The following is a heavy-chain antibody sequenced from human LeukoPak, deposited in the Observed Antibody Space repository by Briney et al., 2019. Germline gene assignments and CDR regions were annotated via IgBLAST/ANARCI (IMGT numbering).Heavy chain of an antibody. D-gene: IGHD2-2*01. V-gene: IGHV3-23*01. CDR1: GFTFSSYA. J-gene: IGHJ4*02. Sequence: GGSLRLSCADSGFTFSSYAMSWVRQAPGKGLEWVSAISGSGGSTYYADSVKGRFTTSRDNSKNTLYLQMNSLRAEDTAVYYCAKDLGYCSSTSCYGNSFDYWGQGTLVTVSS. CDR3: AKDLGYCSSTSCYGNSFDY. CDR2: ISGSGGST.